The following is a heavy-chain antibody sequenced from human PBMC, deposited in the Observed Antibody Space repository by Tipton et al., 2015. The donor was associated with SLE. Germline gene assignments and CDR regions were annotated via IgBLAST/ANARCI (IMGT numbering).Heavy chain of an antibody. CDR3: ARRTALGGYSSSWHFDY. J-gene: IGHJ4*02. V-gene: IGHV3-21*01. Sequence: GSLRLSCEASGFTFSTYAMNWVRQAPGKGLQWISSITGTSNYIYYADSVKGRFTVSRDNAKNSLYLQMNSLRAEDTAVYYCARRTALGGYSSSWHFDYWGQGTLVTVSS. D-gene: IGHD6-13*01. CDR1: GFTFSTYA. CDR2: ITGTSNYI.